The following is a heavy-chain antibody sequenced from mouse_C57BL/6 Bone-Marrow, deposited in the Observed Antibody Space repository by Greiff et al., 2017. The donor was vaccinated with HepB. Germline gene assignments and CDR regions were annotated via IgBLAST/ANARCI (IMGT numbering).Heavy chain of an antibody. CDR3: ARHRYYGSRGAMDY. Sequence: VKVEESGPGLVAPSQSLSITCTVSGFSLTSYGVHWVRQPPGKGLEWLVVIWSDGSTTYNSALKSRLSISKYNSKSQVFLKMNSLQTDDTAMYYCARHRYYGSRGAMDYWGQGTSVTVSS. V-gene: IGHV2-6-1*01. CDR2: IWSDGST. D-gene: IGHD1-1*01. J-gene: IGHJ4*01. CDR1: GFSLTSYG.